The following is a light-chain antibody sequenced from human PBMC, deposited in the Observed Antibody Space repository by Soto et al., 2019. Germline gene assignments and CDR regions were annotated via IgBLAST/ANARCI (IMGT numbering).Light chain of an antibody. CDR2: AAS. Sequence: DIQLTHYPSFLSASVGVRFTVTCRARQGIIISVAWYHQKPGKAPKLLIYAASTLQSGVPSRFSGRGSGTEFTLTISSLQPEDFATYCCQQLNSYPITFGQGTRLEIK. J-gene: IGKJ5*01. CDR3: QQLNSYPIT. CDR1: QGIIIS. V-gene: IGKV1-9*01.